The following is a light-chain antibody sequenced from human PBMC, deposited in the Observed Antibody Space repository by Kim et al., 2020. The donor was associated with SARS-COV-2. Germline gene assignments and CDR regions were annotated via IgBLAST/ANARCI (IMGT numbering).Light chain of an antibody. Sequence: LGQTVRNTCQGDSIIKYYGAWYQQKPGQAPVLLIYNKNNRPSGIPDRFSASTSGNTASLTITGAQAEDVADYYCNSRDNSADRLGVFGGGTQLTVL. CDR1: SIIKYY. J-gene: IGLJ3*02. CDR2: NKN. CDR3: NSRDNSADRLGV. V-gene: IGLV3-19*01.